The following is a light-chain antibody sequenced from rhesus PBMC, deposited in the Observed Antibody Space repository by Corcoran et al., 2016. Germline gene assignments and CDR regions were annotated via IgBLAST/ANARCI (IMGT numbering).Light chain of an antibody. CDR1: QGISKY. J-gene: IGKJ4*01. Sequence: DIQMTQSPSSLSASVGDTVTITCQASQGISKYLSWYQQKPGKAPKLLIYDPSTLQNGVPSRFSGRGSVTGFSLTSSSLQPEDFASVYCQQHSSYPLTFGGGTKVELK. CDR3: QQHSSYPLT. CDR2: DPS. V-gene: IGKV1-25*01.